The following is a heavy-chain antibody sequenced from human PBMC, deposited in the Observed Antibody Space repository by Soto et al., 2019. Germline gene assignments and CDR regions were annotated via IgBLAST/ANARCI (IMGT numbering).Heavy chain of an antibody. CDR2: INPDSGGT. D-gene: IGHD2-15*01. J-gene: IGHJ4*02. Sequence: QVQLVQSGAEVKKPGASVRVSCKASGFIFTDYYIHWVRQAPGQGLEWMGWINPDSGGTNSAQKFQGRVTMTRDTSISTAYMELTRLRSDDTAVYYCARDPLPVLVVLATPPFDSLGQGTLVTVSS. V-gene: IGHV1-2*02. CDR1: GFIFTDYY. CDR3: ARDPLPVLVVLATPPFDS.